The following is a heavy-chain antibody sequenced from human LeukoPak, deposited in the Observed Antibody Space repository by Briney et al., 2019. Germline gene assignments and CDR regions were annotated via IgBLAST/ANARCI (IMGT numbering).Heavy chain of an antibody. V-gene: IGHV1-2*02. J-gene: IGHJ5*02. Sequence: ASVKVSCKASGYTFTGYYMHWVRQAPGQGLEWMGWINPNSGGTNYAQKFQGRVTMTRGTSISTAYMELSRLRSDDTAVYYCARETMTTVAENWFDPWGQGTLVTVSS. CDR2: INPNSGGT. CDR1: GYTFTGYY. CDR3: ARETMTTVAENWFDP. D-gene: IGHD4-23*01.